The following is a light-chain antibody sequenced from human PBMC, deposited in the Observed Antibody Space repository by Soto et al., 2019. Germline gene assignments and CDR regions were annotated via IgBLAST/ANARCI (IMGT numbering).Light chain of an antibody. Sequence: QSALTQPDSVSGSPGQSISISCTGTSTDIGGYNYVSWYQQHPGKAPRLIIFDVIYRPSGVSSRFSGSKSGNTASLTISGLHAEDEADYYCTSYTSTSTLEVFGGGTKLTVL. V-gene: IGLV2-14*03. CDR1: STDIGGYNY. CDR2: DVI. J-gene: IGLJ3*02. CDR3: TSYTSTSTLEV.